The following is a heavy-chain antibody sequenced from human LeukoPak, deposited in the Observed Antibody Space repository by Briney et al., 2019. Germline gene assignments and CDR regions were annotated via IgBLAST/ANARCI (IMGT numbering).Heavy chain of an antibody. D-gene: IGHD3-22*01. CDR3: AKRGVVIRVILVGFHKQAYYFDS. V-gene: IGHV3-23*01. CDR2: ISDTGGST. Sequence: GGSMRLSCAVSGITLSNYGMSWVRQAPGKGLEWVAGISDTGGSTNYADSVKGRFTIPRDNPKNTLYLQMNSLRAEDTAVYFCAKRGVVIRVILVGFHKQAYYFDSWGQGALVTVSS. CDR1: GITLSNYG. J-gene: IGHJ4*02.